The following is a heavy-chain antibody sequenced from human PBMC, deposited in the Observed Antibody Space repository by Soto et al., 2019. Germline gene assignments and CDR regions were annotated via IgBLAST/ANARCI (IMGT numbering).Heavy chain of an antibody. CDR1: GITFSNYA. J-gene: IGHJ4*02. CDR2: ISTSGGRP. V-gene: IGHV3-23*01. CDR3: AKDPDRYDYVWGTYRYIDH. D-gene: IGHD3-16*02. Sequence: EVRLLQSGGGLVQPGGSLRLSCTASGITFSNYAMTWVRQAPRKGLEWVSSISTSGGRPYYADSVKGRFTISRDNSKNTLYLQMNSLRVEDTAVYYCAKDPDRYDYVWGTYRYIDHWGQGTLFTVAS.